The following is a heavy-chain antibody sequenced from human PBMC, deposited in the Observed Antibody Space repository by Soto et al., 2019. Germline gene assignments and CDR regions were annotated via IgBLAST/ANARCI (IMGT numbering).Heavy chain of an antibody. J-gene: IGHJ6*02. CDR1: GFTFSNYA. V-gene: IGHV3-23*01. CDR3: AKQPYYDFWSGYNYGMDV. CDR2: ISGSGGST. Sequence: GSLRLSCAASGFTFSNYAMSWVRQAPGEGLEWVSGISGSGGSTYYADSVKGRFTISRDNSKNTLYLQMNSLRAEDTAVYYCAKQPYYDFWSGYNYGMDVWGQGTTVTDSS. D-gene: IGHD3-3*01.